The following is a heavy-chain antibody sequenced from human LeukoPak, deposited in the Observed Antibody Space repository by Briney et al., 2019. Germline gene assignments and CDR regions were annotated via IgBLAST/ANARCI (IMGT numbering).Heavy chain of an antibody. J-gene: IGHJ3*02. CDR2: IYYSGST. V-gene: IGHV4-59*01. CDR1: GGSFSGYY. D-gene: IGHD3-3*01. CDR3: ARNTQHTIFGVVIKGAFDI. Sequence: PSETLSLTCAVYGGSFSGYYWSWIRQPPGKGLEWIGYIYYSGSTNYNPSLKSRVTISVDTSKNQFSLKLSSVTAADTAVYYCARNTQHTIFGVVIKGAFDIWGQGTMDTVSS.